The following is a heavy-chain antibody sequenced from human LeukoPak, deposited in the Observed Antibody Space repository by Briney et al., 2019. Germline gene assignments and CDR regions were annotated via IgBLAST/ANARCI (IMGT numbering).Heavy chain of an antibody. J-gene: IGHJ4*02. D-gene: IGHD4-11*01. Sequence: GGSLRLSRAASGFTFSSYGMHWVRQAPGKGLGWVAVIWYDGSNKYYADSVKGRFTISRDNSKNTLYLQMNSLRAEDTAVYYCARAPRKESNYVGYYFDYWGQGTLVTVSS. CDR3: ARAPRKESNYVGYYFDY. V-gene: IGHV3-33*01. CDR1: GFTFSSYG. CDR2: IWYDGSNK.